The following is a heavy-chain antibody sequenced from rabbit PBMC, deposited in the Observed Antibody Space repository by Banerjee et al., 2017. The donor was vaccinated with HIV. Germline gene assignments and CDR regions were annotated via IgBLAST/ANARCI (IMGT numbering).Heavy chain of an antibody. CDR1: GFSFGISYD. CDR2: IYTGSSGSP. J-gene: IGHJ6*01. V-gene: IGHV1S40*01. Sequence: QSLEESGGDLVKPGASLTLTCTASGFSFGISYDMCWVRQAPGKGLEWIACIYTGSSGSPYYASWAKGRFTISKPSSTTVTLQMTSLTAADTATYFCARNVRSYIYRSTGYGYVYGMDLWGPGTLVTVS. D-gene: IGHD6-1*01. CDR3: ARNVRSYIYRSTGYGYVYGMDL.